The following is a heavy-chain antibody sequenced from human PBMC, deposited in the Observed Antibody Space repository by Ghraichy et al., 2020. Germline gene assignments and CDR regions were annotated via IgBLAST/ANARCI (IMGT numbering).Heavy chain of an antibody. V-gene: IGHV7-4-1*02. CDR3: ARAHDILTGYYMPLGTPMDV. CDR2: INTNTGNP. CDR1: GYTFTSYA. Sequence: ASVKVSCKASGYTFTSYAMNWVRQAPGQGLEWMGWINTNTGNPTYAQGFTGRFVFSLDTSVSTAYLQISSLKAEDTAVYYCARAHDILTGYYMPLGTPMDVWGQGTTVTVSS. D-gene: IGHD3-9*01. J-gene: IGHJ6*02.